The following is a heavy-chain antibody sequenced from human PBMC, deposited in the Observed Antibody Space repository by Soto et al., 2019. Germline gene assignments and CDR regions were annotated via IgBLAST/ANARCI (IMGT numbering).Heavy chain of an antibody. CDR2: ISSSSSYI. CDR1: GFTFSSYS. CDR3: ARDRYYYDSSGYYSDYYYYGMDV. D-gene: IGHD3-22*01. Sequence: EVQLVESGGGLVKPGGSLRLSCAASGFTFSSYSMNWVRQAPGKGLEWVSSISSSSSYIYYADSVKGRFTISRDNAKNSLYLQMNSLRAEDTAVYYCARDRYYYDSSGYYSDYYYYGMDVWGQGTTVTVSS. V-gene: IGHV3-21*01. J-gene: IGHJ6*02.